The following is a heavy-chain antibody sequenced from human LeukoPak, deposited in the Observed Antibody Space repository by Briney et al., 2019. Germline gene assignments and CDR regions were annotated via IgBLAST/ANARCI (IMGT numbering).Heavy chain of an antibody. CDR1: GFTFSSYW. V-gene: IGHV3-74*01. D-gene: IGHD3-3*01. J-gene: IGHJ6*02. CDR2: INSDGSST. CDR3: ARIDITIFGVVINGMDV. Sequence: PGGSLRLSCAASGFTFSSYWMHWVRHAPGKGLVWVSRINSDGSSTSYADSVKGRFTISRDNAKNTRYLQMNSLRAEDTAVYYCARIDITIFGVVINGMDVWGQGTTVTVSS.